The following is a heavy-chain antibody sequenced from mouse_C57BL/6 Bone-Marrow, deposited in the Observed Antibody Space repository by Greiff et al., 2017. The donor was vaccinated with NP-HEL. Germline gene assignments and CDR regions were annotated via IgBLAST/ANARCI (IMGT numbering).Heavy chain of an antibody. CDR1: GFTFSDYY. Sequence: EVKLVESGGGLVQPGGSLKLSCAASGFTFSDYYMYWVRQTPEKRLEWVAYISNGGGSTYYPDTVKGRFTISRDNAKNTLYLQMSRLKSEDTAMYYCARRGQLRQSFYFDYWGQGTTLTVSS. CDR2: ISNGGGST. CDR3: ARRGQLRQSFYFDY. J-gene: IGHJ2*01. D-gene: IGHD3-2*02. V-gene: IGHV5-12*01.